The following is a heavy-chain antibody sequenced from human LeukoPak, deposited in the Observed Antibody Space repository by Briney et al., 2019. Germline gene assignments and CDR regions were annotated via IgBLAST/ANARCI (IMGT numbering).Heavy chain of an antibody. V-gene: IGHV3-74*01. CDR2: INTDGSST. J-gene: IGHJ4*02. Sequence: GGSLRLSCAASGFTFSSYWMYWVRQAPGKGLVWVSRINTDGSSTDYADSVKGRFIISRDNAKNTLYVQMNSLRAEDTAVYYCARGGIRFIDYWGQGTLVTVSS. CDR3: ARGGIRFIDY. D-gene: IGHD3-10*01. CDR1: GFTFSSYW.